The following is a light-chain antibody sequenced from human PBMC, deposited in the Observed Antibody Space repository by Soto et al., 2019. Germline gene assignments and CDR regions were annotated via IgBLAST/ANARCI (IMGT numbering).Light chain of an antibody. CDR2: GVV. Sequence: QSALTQPRSVSGSPGQSVTISCTGTGNDVGAYNYVSWYQQHPGRPPKLLIYGVVRWPSGVPDRFSGSKSGNTASLTISGLQAEDEADYFCCSYAGGYTDLFGTGTKVTV. CDR3: CSYAGGYTDL. J-gene: IGLJ1*01. CDR1: GNDVGAYNY. V-gene: IGLV2-11*01.